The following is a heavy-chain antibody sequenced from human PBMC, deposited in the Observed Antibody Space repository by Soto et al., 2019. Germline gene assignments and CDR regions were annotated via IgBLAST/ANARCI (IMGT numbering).Heavy chain of an antibody. V-gene: IGHV1-2*02. CDR3: ARSLTTLSTLLDY. CDR2: INPNGGT. CDR1: GYTLTDNY. J-gene: IGHJ4*02. Sequence: ASVKVSCNASGYTLTDNYMHWVREPPGQGLEWMGWINPNGGTNYAQKFQGRVTMTRDMSISTAYMERSRLRSDDTFVYYCARSLTTLSTLLDYWGQGTLVTVSS. D-gene: IGHD4-4*01.